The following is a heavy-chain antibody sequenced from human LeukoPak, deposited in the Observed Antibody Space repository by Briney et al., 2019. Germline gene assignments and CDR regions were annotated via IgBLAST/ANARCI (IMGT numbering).Heavy chain of an antibody. CDR2: ISYEGSNE. J-gene: IGHJ4*02. Sequence: GGSLRLSCVASGFTFSSYGMHWVRQAPGKGLEWVAVISYEGSNEFYADSVKGRFTISRDNSKNTLYLQMNSLRAEDTAVYYCAKHSYDSSGYYSIDYWGQGTLVTVFS. V-gene: IGHV3-30*18. CDR1: GFTFSSYG. D-gene: IGHD3-22*01. CDR3: AKHSYDSSGYYSIDY.